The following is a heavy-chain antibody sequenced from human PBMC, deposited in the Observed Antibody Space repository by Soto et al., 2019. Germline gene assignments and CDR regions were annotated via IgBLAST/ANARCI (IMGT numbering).Heavy chain of an antibody. CDR1: GYTFTSYA. V-gene: IGHV1-3*01. Sequence: ASVKVSCKASGYTFTSYAMHWVRQAPGQRLEWMGWINAGNGNTKYSQKFQGRVTITRDTSASTAYMELSSLRSEDTAVYYCARDVYADYDILTGYYGGYFQHWGQGTLVTVSS. D-gene: IGHD3-9*01. J-gene: IGHJ1*01. CDR2: INAGNGNT. CDR3: ARDVYADYDILTGYYGGYFQH.